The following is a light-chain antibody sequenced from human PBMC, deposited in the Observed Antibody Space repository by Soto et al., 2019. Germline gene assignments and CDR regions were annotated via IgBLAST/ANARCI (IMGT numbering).Light chain of an antibody. Sequence: EIVLTQSPGTLSLSPGERATLSCRASQSVSSSYLAWYQQKPGQAPRLLIYGASSRATGIPDRFSGSWSGTDFTLTINRLELEDFAVYYCHQYCSSPYTFGQGTKLEI. CDR1: QSVSSSY. V-gene: IGKV3-20*01. CDR2: GAS. J-gene: IGKJ2*01. CDR3: HQYCSSPYT.